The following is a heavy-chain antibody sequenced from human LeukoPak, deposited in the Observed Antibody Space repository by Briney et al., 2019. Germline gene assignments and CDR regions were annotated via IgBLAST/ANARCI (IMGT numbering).Heavy chain of an antibody. D-gene: IGHD3-22*01. CDR2: ISYDGSNK. V-gene: IGHV3-30*04. Sequence: GGSLRLSCAASGFTFSSYAMHWVRQAPGKGLEWVAVISYDGSNKYYADSVKGRFTISRDNSKNTLYLQMNSLRAEDTAVSYCARDHALIVVVTTDAFDIWGQGTMVTVSS. CDR1: GFTFSSYA. J-gene: IGHJ3*02. CDR3: ARDHALIVVVTTDAFDI.